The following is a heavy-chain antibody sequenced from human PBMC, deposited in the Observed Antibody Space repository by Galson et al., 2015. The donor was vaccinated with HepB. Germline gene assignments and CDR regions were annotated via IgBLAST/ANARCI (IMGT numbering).Heavy chain of an antibody. J-gene: IGHJ4*02. Sequence: ETLSLTCTVSGGSISSGSYYWSWIRQSPGKGLEWIGYVSYSGTTNYNPSLRSRVTISVDTSKSQFSLRLSSVTAADTAVYFCARYCGRGNCYWSFAFWGLGTLVTVSS. V-gene: IGHV4-61*01. CDR1: GGSISSGSYY. CDR2: VSYSGTT. CDR3: ARYCGRGNCYWSFAF. D-gene: IGHD2-15*01.